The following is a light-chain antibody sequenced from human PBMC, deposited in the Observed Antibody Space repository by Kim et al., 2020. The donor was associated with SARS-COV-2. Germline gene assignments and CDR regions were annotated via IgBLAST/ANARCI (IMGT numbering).Light chain of an antibody. J-gene: IGKJ4*01. V-gene: IGKV1-39*01. CDR3: QQSYSTPEALT. CDR1: QSISSY. CDR2: AAS. Sequence: DIQMTQSPSSLSASVGDRVTITCRASQSISSYLNWYQQKPGKAPKLLIYAASSLQSGVPSRFSGSGSGTDFTLTISSLQPEDFATYYCQQSYSTPEALTFGGGTKVEIK.